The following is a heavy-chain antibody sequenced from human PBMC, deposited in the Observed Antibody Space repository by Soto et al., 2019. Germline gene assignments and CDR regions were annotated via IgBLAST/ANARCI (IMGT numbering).Heavy chain of an antibody. CDR2: IRPSGGST. V-gene: IGHV1-46*01. CDR3: ARDIPYCGGVCHDAFDI. J-gene: IGHJ3*02. CDR1: GYTFTNFG. Sequence: ASVKVSCKASGYTFTNFGISWVRQAPGQGLEWMGLIRPSGGSTTYAQKFQGRVTMTRDTSTSTVYMELSSLRSEDTAVYYCARDIPYCGGVCHDAFDIWGQGTMVTVSS. D-gene: IGHD2-21*02.